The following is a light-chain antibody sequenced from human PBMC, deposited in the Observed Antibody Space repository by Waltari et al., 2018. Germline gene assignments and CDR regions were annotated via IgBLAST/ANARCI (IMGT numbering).Light chain of an antibody. Sequence: SCRASQSVGTYLAWYQQRPGQSPRLLIYDASYRATGIPARFSGSGSETDFTLTISSLQPEDFAVYYCQQRRSWPLTFGGRTRVQI. CDR2: DAS. CDR1: QSVGTY. CDR3: QQRRSWPLT. J-gene: IGKJ4*01. V-gene: IGKV3-11*01.